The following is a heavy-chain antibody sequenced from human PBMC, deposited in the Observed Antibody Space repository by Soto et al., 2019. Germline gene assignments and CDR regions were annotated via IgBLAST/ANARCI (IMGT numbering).Heavy chain of an antibody. J-gene: IGHJ4*02. CDR3: ARATGALRSRNCDY. CDR1: GGSISTVGHY. V-gene: IGHV4-31*03. D-gene: IGHD7-27*01. Sequence: TLSLTCSVSGGSISTVGHYWTWIRHPPGKGLEWIGSVYHTGSTYYSKSLRSRLTISIDTSQNEFSLRLNSVTAADTAVYYCARATGALRSRNCDYWGPGRLVTVSS. CDR2: VYHTGST.